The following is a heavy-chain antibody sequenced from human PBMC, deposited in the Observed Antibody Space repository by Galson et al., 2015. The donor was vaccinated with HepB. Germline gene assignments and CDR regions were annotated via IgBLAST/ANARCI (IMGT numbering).Heavy chain of an antibody. CDR3: AREAITIFGVVQGLDV. J-gene: IGHJ6*02. Sequence: SVKVSCKASGYTFTGYYVHWVRQAPGQGLEWMGRINPNSGGTNYAQKFQGRVTMTRDTSISTAYMELGRLRSDGTAVYYCAREAITIFGVVQGLDVWGQGTTVTVSS. V-gene: IGHV1-2*06. CDR2: INPNSGGT. D-gene: IGHD3-3*01. CDR1: GYTFTGYY.